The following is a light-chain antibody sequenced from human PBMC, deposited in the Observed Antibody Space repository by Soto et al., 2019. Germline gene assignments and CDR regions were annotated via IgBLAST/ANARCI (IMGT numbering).Light chain of an antibody. J-gene: IGLJ1*01. CDR1: SSDVGSYNL. CDR2: EGT. V-gene: IGLV2-23*01. CDR3: YSYAGEKVYV. Sequence: QSALTQPASVSASTGQSITIPCTGPSSDVGSYNLVSWFQQHPGKVPKLVIYEGTKRPSGLSDRFSGSKSGNTASLTISGIQDEDEDDYYCYSYAGEKVYVCGTGTKITVL.